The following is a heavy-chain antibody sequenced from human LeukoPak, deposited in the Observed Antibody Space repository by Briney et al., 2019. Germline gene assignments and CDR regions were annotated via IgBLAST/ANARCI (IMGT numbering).Heavy chain of an antibody. CDR2: MYYWGSI. Sequence: SSETLSLTCGVSGGSLRRGDSYGICIREPPGKGLEGIVYMYYWGSIFYNLSLKSRFTISIDIYKNQVSLKLTSVTAADTAVYYCARDKWVKAGDSWLHYAMDVWGQGTTVTV. CDR3: ARDKWVKAGDSWLHYAMDV. J-gene: IGHJ6*02. CDR1: GGSLRRGDSY. D-gene: IGHD5-12*01. V-gene: IGHV4-30-4*01.